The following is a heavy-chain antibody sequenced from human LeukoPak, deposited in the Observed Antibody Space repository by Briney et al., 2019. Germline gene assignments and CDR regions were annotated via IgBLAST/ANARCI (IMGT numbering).Heavy chain of an antibody. CDR2: IRYDGINE. D-gene: IGHD4-17*01. CDR3: AKDNYYGDYEVTSIFGVD. Sequence: GGSLRLSCAASGFTFSSHGMHWVRQAPGRGLEWVAFIRYDGINEYYADSMKGRFTISRDTSKNTLYLQMNSLRAEDTAVYYCAKDNYYGDYEVTSIFGVDWGQGTLVTVSS. J-gene: IGHJ4*02. CDR1: GFTFSSHG. V-gene: IGHV3-30*02.